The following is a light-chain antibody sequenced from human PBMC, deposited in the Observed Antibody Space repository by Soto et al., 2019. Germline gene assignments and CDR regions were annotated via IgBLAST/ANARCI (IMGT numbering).Light chain of an antibody. CDR1: QSVSSY. Sequence: EIVLTQSPATLSLSPGERATLSCRASQSVSSYLAWYQQKPGQAPRLLIYDASNRATGIPARFSGSGSGTDFTLTISSLEPEDFAVYYGQQRSNWPFTCGPGTKVEIK. J-gene: IGKJ3*01. V-gene: IGKV3-11*01. CDR2: DAS. CDR3: QQRSNWPFT.